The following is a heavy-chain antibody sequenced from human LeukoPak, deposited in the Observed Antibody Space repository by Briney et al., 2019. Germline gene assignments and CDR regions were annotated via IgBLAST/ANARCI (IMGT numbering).Heavy chain of an antibody. J-gene: IGHJ4*02. D-gene: IGHD3-9*01. CDR2: IYYSGST. Sequence: SETLSLTCTVSGGSISSSSYYWGWIRQPPGKGLEWIGSIYYSGSTYYNPSLKSRVTISVDTSKNQFSLKLSSVTAADTAVYYCARYYDILTGYDYWGQGTLVTASS. CDR3: ARYYDILTGYDY. V-gene: IGHV4-39*07. CDR1: GGSISSSSYY.